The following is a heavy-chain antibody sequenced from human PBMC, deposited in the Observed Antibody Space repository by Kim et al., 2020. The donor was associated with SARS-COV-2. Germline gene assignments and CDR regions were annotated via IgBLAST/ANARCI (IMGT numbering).Heavy chain of an antibody. CDR2: IDGSDGTT. V-gene: IGHV3-23*01. Sequence: GGSLRLSCTTSGFTFIGHAMSWVRQAPGQGLEWVSSIDGSDGTTYYVGSVKGRFTISGDDAKNTLYLQMRALRADDTATYYCMKGGWGWIWDHWGQGTLVTVSS. D-gene: IGHD2-2*03. CDR3: MKGGWGWIWDH. CDR1: GFTFIGHA. J-gene: IGHJ4*02.